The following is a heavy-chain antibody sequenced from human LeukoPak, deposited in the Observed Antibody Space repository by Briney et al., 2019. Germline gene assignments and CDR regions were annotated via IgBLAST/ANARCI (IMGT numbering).Heavy chain of an antibody. CDR2: IYYSGST. J-gene: IGHJ4*02. CDR1: GGSVSGTNYY. CDR3: ARLRSPGDFDY. V-gene: IGHV4-39*07. Sequence: SETLSLTCSVSGGSVSGTNYYWAWIRQPPEKGLEWIGTIYYSGSTYYNVSLKSRVTISVDTSKNQFSLNLNSVTAADTAVYYCARLRSPGDFDYWGQGTLVTDSS. D-gene: IGHD1-26*01.